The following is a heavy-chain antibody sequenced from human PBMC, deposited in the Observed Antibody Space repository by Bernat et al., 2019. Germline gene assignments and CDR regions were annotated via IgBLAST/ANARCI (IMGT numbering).Heavy chain of an antibody. CDR3: ARDHIRTIAARRDYYYYYGMDV. D-gene: IGHD6-6*01. CDR1: GFTFSSYA. Sequence: QVQLVESGGGVVQPGRSLRLSCAASGFTFSSYAMHWVRQAPGKGLEWVAVISYDGSNKYYADSVKGRFTISRDNSKNTLYLQMGSLRAEDMAVYYCARDHIRTIAARRDYYYYYGMDVWGQGTTVTVSS. V-gene: IGHV3-30*14. J-gene: IGHJ6*02. CDR2: ISYDGSNK.